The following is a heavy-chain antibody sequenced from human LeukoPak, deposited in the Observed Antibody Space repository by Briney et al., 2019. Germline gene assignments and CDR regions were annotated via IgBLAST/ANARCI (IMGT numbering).Heavy chain of an antibody. CDR2: ISWDGGTT. J-gene: IGHJ4*02. V-gene: IGHV3-43*01. CDR3: ANLGEKRGYSFGYLDS. CDR1: GFTLDHYS. D-gene: IGHD5-18*01. Sequence: GGSLRLSCAASGFTLDHYSMHWVRQVPGKGLEWVSVISWDGGTTNYADSVKGRFTISRDDSKNSLYLQMNSLRTEDTALYYCANLGEKRGYSFGYLDSWGQGTLVTVSS.